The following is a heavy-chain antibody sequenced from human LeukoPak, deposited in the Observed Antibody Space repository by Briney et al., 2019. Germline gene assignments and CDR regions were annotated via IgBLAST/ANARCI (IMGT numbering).Heavy chain of an antibody. V-gene: IGHV4-59*08. CDR1: GGSISSYY. CDR2: IYYSGGT. D-gene: IGHD6-13*01. CDR3: ASTSPGIAAAGKAVRYYYYGMDV. J-gene: IGHJ6*02. Sequence: SETLSLTCTVSGGSISSYYWSWIRQPPGKGLEWIGYIYYSGGTNYNPSLKSRVTISVDTSKNQFSLKLSSVTAADTAVYYCASTSPGIAAAGKAVRYYYYGMDVWGQGTTVTVSS.